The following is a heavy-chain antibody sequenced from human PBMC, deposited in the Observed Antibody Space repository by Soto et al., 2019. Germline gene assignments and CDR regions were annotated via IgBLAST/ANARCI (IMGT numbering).Heavy chain of an antibody. V-gene: IGHV4-4*07. J-gene: IGHJ3*02. Sequence: NPSLTSRVIMSGDTSRNQVSLKLRSVTPSDTAVYYCARVGISSSDAFDIWGHGTMVTVSS. CDR3: ARVGISSSDAFDI. D-gene: IGHD6-6*01.